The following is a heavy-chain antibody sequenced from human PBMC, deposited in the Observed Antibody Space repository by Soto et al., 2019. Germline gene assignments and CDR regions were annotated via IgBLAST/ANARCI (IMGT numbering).Heavy chain of an antibody. CDR3: DRAGGLGAVAADY. D-gene: IGHD6-19*01. CDR1: GGSISSGGYS. Sequence: QLQLQESGSGLVKPSQTLSLTCAVSGGSISSGGYSWSWIRQPPGKGLEWIGYIYHSGSTYYNPSLKSRVTISVDRSKNQFSLKRSSVTAADTAVYYCDRAGGLGAVAADYWGQGTLVTVSS. CDR2: IYHSGST. J-gene: IGHJ4*02. V-gene: IGHV4-30-2*01.